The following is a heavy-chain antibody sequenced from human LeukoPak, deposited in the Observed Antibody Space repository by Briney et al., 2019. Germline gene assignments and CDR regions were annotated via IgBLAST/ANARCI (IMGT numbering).Heavy chain of an antibody. CDR1: GGSFSGYY. CDR2: INHSGST. Sequence: PSETLSLTCAAYGGSFSGYYWSWIRQPPGKGLEWIGEINHSGSTNYNPSLKSRVTISVDTSKNQFSLKLSSVTAADTAVYYCARVRGSSSWYVDYWGQGTLVTVSS. D-gene: IGHD6-13*01. V-gene: IGHV4-34*01. CDR3: ARVRGSSSWYVDY. J-gene: IGHJ4*02.